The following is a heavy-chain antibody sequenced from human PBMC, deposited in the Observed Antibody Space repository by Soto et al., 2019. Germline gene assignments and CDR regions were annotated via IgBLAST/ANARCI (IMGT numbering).Heavy chain of an antibody. J-gene: IGHJ6*02. Sequence: QVQLQESGPGLVKPSETLSLTCTVSGGSVSSGSYYWSWIRQPPGKGLEWIGYIYYSGSTNYNPSLKSRVTISVDTSKNQFSLKLSSVTAADTAVYYCARDXXGDYYYGMDVWGQGTTVTVSS. CDR3: ARDXXGDYYYGMDV. V-gene: IGHV4-61*01. D-gene: IGHD4-17*01. CDR1: GGSVSSGSYY. CDR2: IYYSGST.